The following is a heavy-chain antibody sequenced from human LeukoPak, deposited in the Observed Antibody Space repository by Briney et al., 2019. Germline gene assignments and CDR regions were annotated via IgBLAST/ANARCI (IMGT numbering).Heavy chain of an antibody. CDR2: VYYSGNT. CDR1: GGSISSSSSY. CDR3: ARHLPGWYYFDY. J-gene: IGHJ4*02. D-gene: IGHD6-19*01. V-gene: IGHV4-39*01. Sequence: SETLSLTCTVSGGSISSSSSYWGWIRQPPGKGLEWVGSVYYSGNTYYNPSLKSRVTVSVDTSKNQFSLKLSSVTAADTAVYYCARHLPGWYYFDYWGQGNRVTVSS.